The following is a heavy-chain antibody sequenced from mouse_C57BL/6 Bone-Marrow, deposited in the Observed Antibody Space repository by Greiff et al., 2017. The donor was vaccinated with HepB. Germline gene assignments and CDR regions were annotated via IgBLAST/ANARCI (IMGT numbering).Heavy chain of an antibody. D-gene: IGHD2-3*01. CDR2: IRLKSDNYAT. CDR3: TTIYDGYPAWFAY. V-gene: IGHV6-3*01. Sequence: EVKLMESGGGLVQPGGSMKLSCVASGFTFSNYWMNWVRQSPEKGLEWVAQIRLKSDNYATHYAESVKGRFTISRDDSKSSVYLQMNNLRAEDTGIYYCTTIYDGYPAWFAYWGQGTLVTVSA. J-gene: IGHJ3*01. CDR1: GFTFSNYW.